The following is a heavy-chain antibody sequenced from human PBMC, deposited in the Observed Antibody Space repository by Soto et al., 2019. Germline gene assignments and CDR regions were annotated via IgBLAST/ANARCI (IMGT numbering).Heavy chain of an antibody. D-gene: IGHD2-21*02. Sequence: GGSLRLSCAASGFTFSPYGMHWIRQAPGKGLEWVAVIWYDGSTKFYADSVKGRFTISRDNSKNTLYLQMNSLRVDDTAVYYCARASGGDSSPIEYWGQGALVTVSS. CDR2: IWYDGSTK. CDR1: GFTFSPYG. V-gene: IGHV3-33*01. J-gene: IGHJ4*02. CDR3: ARASGGDSSPIEY.